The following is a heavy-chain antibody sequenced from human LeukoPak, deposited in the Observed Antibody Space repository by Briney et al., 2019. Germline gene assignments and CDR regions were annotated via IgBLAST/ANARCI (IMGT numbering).Heavy chain of an antibody. D-gene: IGHD2-8*01. CDR1: GGSISSYY. CDR3: ARRMVYAIVY. V-gene: IGHV4-59*08. Sequence: SETLSLTCTVSGGSISSYYWSWIRQPPGKGLEWIGYIYYSGSTNYNPSLKSRVTISVDTSKNQFSLKLSSVTAADTAVYYCARRMVYAIVYWGQGTLVTVSS. J-gene: IGHJ4*02. CDR2: IYYSGST.